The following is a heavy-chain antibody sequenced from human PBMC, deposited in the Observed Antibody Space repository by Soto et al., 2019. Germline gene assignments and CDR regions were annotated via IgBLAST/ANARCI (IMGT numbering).Heavy chain of an antibody. CDR3: AGDPIPHYYYYMDV. Sequence: PGGSLRLSCAASGFTFSSYSMNWVRQAPGKGLEWVSSISSSSSYIYYADSVKGRFTISRDNAKNSLYLQMNSLRAEDTAVYYCAGDPIPHYYYYMDVWXKGTTVTVSS. CDR2: ISSSSSYI. CDR1: GFTFSSYS. J-gene: IGHJ6*03. V-gene: IGHV3-21*01. D-gene: IGHD2-21*01.